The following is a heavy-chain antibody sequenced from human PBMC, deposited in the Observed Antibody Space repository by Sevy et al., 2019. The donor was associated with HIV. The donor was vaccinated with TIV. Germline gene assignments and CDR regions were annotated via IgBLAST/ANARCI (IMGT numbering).Heavy chain of an antibody. V-gene: IGHV1-18*01. Sequence: ASVKVSCKASGYTFTTYGISWVRQAPGQGLEWMGWISTYNTVRNSAQKFHDRVTMTIDTSTSPAYMELRSLRSDDTAVYYCARSTQVAGRSNWFDPWGQGTLVTVSS. D-gene: IGHD6-19*01. CDR2: ISTYNTVR. CDR1: GYTFTTYG. J-gene: IGHJ5*02. CDR3: ARSTQVAGRSNWFDP.